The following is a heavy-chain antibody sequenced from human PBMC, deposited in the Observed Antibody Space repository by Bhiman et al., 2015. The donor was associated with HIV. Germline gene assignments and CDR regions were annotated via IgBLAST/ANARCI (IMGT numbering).Heavy chain of an antibody. CDR3: ARGSSSSLSAERFDP. CDR1: GFTFDDYT. V-gene: IGHV3-21*01. Sequence: EVQLVESGGVVVQPGGSLRLSCAASGFTFDDYTMHWVRQAPGKGLEWVSSISSSSYYIYYADSVKGRFTISRDNAKNSLYLQMNSLRAEDTAVYYCARGSSSSLSAERFDPWGQGTLVTVSS. D-gene: IGHD6-6*01. CDR2: ISSSSYYI. J-gene: IGHJ5*02.